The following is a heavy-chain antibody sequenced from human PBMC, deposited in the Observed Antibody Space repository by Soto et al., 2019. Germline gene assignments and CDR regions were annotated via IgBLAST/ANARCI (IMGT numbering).Heavy chain of an antibody. V-gene: IGHV1-8*02. CDR1: GYTFTSYG. CDR2: MNPNSGNT. Sequence: ASVKVSCKASGYTFTSYGINWVRQAPGQGLEWMGWMNPNSGNTGYAQKFQGRVTMTRNTSISTAYMELSSLRSEDTAVYYCARAGTIFGVVITYYYYGMDVWGQGTTVTVSS. D-gene: IGHD3-3*01. CDR3: ARAGTIFGVVITYYYYGMDV. J-gene: IGHJ6*02.